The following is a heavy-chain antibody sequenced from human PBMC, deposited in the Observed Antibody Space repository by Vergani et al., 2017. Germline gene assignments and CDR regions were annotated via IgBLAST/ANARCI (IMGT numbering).Heavy chain of an antibody. J-gene: IGHJ4*02. Sequence: QMQLVQSGPEVKKPGTSVKVSCKASGFTFTSSAVQWVRQARGQRLEWIGWIVVGSGNTNDAQKFQERVTITRDMSTSTAYMELSSLRSEDTAVYYCAAEHRRGIAVAGSYYFDYWGQGTLVTVSS. CDR1: GFTFTSSA. CDR2: IVVGSGNT. D-gene: IGHD6-19*01. V-gene: IGHV1-58*01. CDR3: AAEHRRGIAVAGSYYFDY.